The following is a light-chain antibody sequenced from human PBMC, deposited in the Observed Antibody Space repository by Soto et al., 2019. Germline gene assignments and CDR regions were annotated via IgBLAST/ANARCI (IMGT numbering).Light chain of an antibody. CDR2: AAS. V-gene: IGKV1-8*01. CDR1: QGISSY. CDR3: QRYYSYPYT. Sequence: AIRMTQSPSSLSASTGDRVTITCRASQGISSYLAWYLQKPGKAPKLLIYAASTLQSGVPSRYSGSGSGTDFTLTISCLQSEDFATYYCQRYYSYPYTFGQGTKLEIK. J-gene: IGKJ2*01.